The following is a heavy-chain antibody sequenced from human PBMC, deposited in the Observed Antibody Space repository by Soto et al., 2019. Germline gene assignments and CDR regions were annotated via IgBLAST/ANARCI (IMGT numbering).Heavy chain of an antibody. Sequence: PSETLSLTCPVSGGSISSYYSIWIRRPPGEGLEWIGYIYYSGSTNYHPSLKSRVTISVDTSKNQFCLRLNSVTDADTAVYYCARGHYYYSQVDVWGLGTTVTVSS. CDR2: IYYSGST. V-gene: IGHV4-59*01. CDR1: GGSISSYY. CDR3: ARGHYYYSQVDV. J-gene: IGHJ6*02.